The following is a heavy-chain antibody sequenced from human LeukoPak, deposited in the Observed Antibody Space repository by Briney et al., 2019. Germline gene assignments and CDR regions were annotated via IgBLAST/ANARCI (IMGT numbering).Heavy chain of an antibody. Sequence: SSETLSLTCTVSGGSISSGGYYWGWIRQPPRKGLEWIGTIYHNGSTYYNPSLKSRVTISVDTSKNQFSLKLSSVTAADTAVYYCARTRYYYNSRSYGAPYYFDYWGQGTLVTVSS. CDR3: ARTRYYYNSRSYGAPYYFDY. D-gene: IGHD3-10*01. CDR1: GGSISSGGYY. CDR2: IYHNGST. V-gene: IGHV4-39*01. J-gene: IGHJ4*02.